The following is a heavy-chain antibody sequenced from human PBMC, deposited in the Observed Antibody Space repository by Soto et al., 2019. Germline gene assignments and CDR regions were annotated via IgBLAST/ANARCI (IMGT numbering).Heavy chain of an antibody. D-gene: IGHD4-17*01. CDR2: ISAYNGNT. CDR1: GYTFTSYG. Sequence: QVQLVQSGAEVKKPGASVKVSCKASGYTFTSYGISWVRQAPGQGLEWMGWISAYNGNTNYAQKLQGRVTMTTDTSTSTAYRELRSPRSDDTAVYYCARGRSGVTTRYNWFDPWGQGTLVTVSS. V-gene: IGHV1-18*01. J-gene: IGHJ5*02. CDR3: ARGRSGVTTRYNWFDP.